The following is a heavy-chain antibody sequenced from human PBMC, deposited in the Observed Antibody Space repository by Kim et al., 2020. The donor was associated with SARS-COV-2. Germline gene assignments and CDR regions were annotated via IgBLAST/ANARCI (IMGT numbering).Heavy chain of an antibody. D-gene: IGHD3-3*01. CDR1: GFTFNSYS. V-gene: IGHV3-7*03. J-gene: IGHJ4*02. CDR2: IKQDGSEK. Sequence: GGSLRLSCAASGFTFNSYSMNWVRQAPGKGLEWVTTIKQDGSEKHYVDSVKGRFTVSRDNAKNSLYLEMNSLRAEDTAVYYCARVWTHSGRDYLGQGTLVTVSS. CDR3: ARVWTHSGRDY.